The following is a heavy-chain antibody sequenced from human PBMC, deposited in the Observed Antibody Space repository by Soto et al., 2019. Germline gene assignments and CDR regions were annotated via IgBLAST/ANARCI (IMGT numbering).Heavy chain of an antibody. CDR1: GFTFSSYA. J-gene: IGHJ4*02. CDR2: ISGSGGST. CDR3: AKVPSGYSSSWYYRDFPSPFDS. V-gene: IGHV3-23*01. Sequence: EVQLLESGGGLVQPGGSLRLSCAASGFTFSSYAMSWVRQAAGKGLEWVSAISGSGGSTYYADSVKGRFTISRDNSKNTLYLQMNSLSAEDTAVYYCAKVPSGYSSSWYYRDFPSPFDSWGQGTLVTVSS. D-gene: IGHD6-13*01.